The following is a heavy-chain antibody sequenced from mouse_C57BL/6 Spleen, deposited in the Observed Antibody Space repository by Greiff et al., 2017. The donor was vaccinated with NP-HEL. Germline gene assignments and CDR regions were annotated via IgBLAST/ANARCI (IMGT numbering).Heavy chain of an antibody. D-gene: IGHD1-1*02. V-gene: IGHV3-6*01. CDR2: ISYDGSN. Sequence: EVKLQESGPGLVKPSQSLSLTCSVTGYSITSGYYWNWIRQFPGNKLEWMGYISYDGSNNYNPSLKNRISITRDTSKNQFFLKLNSVTTEDTATYYCARGGLWGYYFDYWGQGTTLTVSS. CDR3: ARGGLWGYYFDY. J-gene: IGHJ2*01. CDR1: GYSITSGYY.